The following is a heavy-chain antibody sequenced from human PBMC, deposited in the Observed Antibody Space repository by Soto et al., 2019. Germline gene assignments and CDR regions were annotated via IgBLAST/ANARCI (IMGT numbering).Heavy chain of an antibody. Sequence: QVQLVQSGVEVKKPGASVKVSCTAYGYNLREYGVSWLRHAPGLGFEWMGWISGDNVNRRSSQKLQDRLTMTTDTSTNTASLELRSLRSDDTALYYCGREGQQLAQEQFFQFNGVDVWGQGTSVTVSS. J-gene: IGHJ6*02. V-gene: IGHV1-18*01. D-gene: IGHD6-13*01. CDR2: ISGDNVNR. CDR3: GREGQQLAQEQFFQFNGVDV. CDR1: GYNLREYG.